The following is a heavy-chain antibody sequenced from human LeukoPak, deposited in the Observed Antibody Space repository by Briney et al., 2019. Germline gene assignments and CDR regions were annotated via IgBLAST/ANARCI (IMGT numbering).Heavy chain of an antibody. CDR3: AGSAETQYYYDSSGFDP. D-gene: IGHD3-22*01. CDR2: ISAYNGNT. V-gene: IGHV1-18*01. J-gene: IGHJ5*02. Sequence: ASVKVSCKASGYTFTSCGISWVRQAPGQGLEWMGWISAYNGNTNYAQKLQGRVTMTTDTSTSTAYMELRSLRSDDTAVYYCAGSAETQYYYDSSGFDPWGQGTLVTVSS. CDR1: GYTFTSCG.